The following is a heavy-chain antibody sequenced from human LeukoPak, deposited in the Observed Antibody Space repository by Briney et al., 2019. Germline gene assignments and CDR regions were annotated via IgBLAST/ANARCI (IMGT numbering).Heavy chain of an antibody. V-gene: IGHV4-4*07. CDR1: GGPIYSYY. J-gene: IGHJ6*03. Sequence: SETLSLTCTVSGGPIYSYYWSWIRQTAGKGLEWIGRLYPGVSTDYNPSLKSRVTMSVDTSRNQFALELNTVTAADTAVYYCARLKSYDSTGYSPGHYMDVWGKGTTVTVSS. D-gene: IGHD3-22*01. CDR3: ARLKSYDSTGYSPGHYMDV. CDR2: LYPGVST.